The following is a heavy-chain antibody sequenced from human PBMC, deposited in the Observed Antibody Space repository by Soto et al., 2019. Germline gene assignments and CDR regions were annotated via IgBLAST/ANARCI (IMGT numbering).Heavy chain of an antibody. V-gene: IGHV3-30*16. Sequence: QVQLVESGGGVVQPGTSLPLSCVGSGFTFSRYAFHWIRQAPGKGLEWVATVSFNGNNKYYGDSVNAHCSITRDNVKNSLCLQINDVRPEATAVYVCANLMGSERSFGWFEPWGQGTLVSVSS. CDR3: ANLMGSERSFGWFEP. J-gene: IGHJ5*02. CDR2: VSFNGNNK. CDR1: GFTFSRYA. D-gene: IGHD3-3*01.